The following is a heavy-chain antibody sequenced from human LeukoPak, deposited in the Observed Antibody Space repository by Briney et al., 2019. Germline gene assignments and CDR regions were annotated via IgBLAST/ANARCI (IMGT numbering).Heavy chain of an antibody. CDR3: ARGGDRSFDY. CDR2: IHHSGSI. J-gene: IGHJ4*02. V-gene: IGHV4-4*02. D-gene: IGHD3-10*01. Sequence: TLSLTCAVSGVSISSNLWWTWVRQPPGKGLERIAEIHHSGSINYNPSLKSRVTISVDKAKNQFSLNLNSVTAADTAVYYCARGGDRSFDYWGQGTLVTVSS. CDR1: GVSISSNLW.